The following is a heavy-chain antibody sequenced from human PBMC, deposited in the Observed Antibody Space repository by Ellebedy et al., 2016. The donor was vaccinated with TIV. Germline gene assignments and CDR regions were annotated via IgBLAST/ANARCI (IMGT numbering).Heavy chain of an antibody. CDR2: LKSKTDGGTT. V-gene: IGHV3-15*01. Sequence: GESLKISCAASGFTFSNAWMSWVRQAPGKGLEWVGRLKSKTDGGTTEYAAPVKGRFTISRDDSKNTLYLKMNSLKTEDTAVYYCTRDSYCSGGSCYEGPGYYYYGMDVWGQGTTVTVSS. J-gene: IGHJ6*02. CDR3: TRDSYCSGGSCYEGPGYYYYGMDV. D-gene: IGHD2-15*01. CDR1: GFTFSNAW.